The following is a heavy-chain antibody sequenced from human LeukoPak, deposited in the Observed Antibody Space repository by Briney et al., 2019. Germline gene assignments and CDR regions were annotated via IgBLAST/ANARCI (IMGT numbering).Heavy chain of an antibody. Sequence: GGSLRLSCAASGFTVSSNYMSWVRQAPGKGLEWVSVIYSGGSTYYADSVKGRFTISRDNSKNTLYLQMNSLRAEDTPVYYCARGPTRNDFDLRGQGTLVTVFS. CDR1: GFTVSSNY. CDR3: ARGPTRNDFDL. CDR2: IYSGGST. V-gene: IGHV3-66*01. J-gene: IGHJ4*02. D-gene: IGHD1-1*01.